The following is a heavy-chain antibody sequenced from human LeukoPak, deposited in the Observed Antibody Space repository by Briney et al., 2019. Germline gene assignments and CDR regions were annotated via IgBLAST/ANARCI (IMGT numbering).Heavy chain of an antibody. CDR2: ISAYNGDT. Sequence: GASVKVSCKASGYTFTGYYIHWVRQAPGQGLEWMGWISAYNGDTNYAQKLQGRVTMTTGTSTSTAYMELRSLRSDDTAVYYCARGLQENLAWLQAFSAFDIWGQGTMVTVSS. CDR1: GYTFTGYY. V-gene: IGHV1-18*04. D-gene: IGHD6-19*01. CDR3: ARGLQENLAWLQAFSAFDI. J-gene: IGHJ3*02.